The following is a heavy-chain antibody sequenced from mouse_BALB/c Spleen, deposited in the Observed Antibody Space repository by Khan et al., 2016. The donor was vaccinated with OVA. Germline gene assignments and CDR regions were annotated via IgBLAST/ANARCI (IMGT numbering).Heavy chain of an antibody. V-gene: IGHV1-7*01. CDR2: INPATDYT. D-gene: IGHD1-1*01. Sequence: VQLQESGSELAKPGASVKMSCKASGYTFTSYWMHWVKQRPGQGLEWIGYINPATDYTEYNQKFKNKATLTADKSSSTAYMQLNSLTSEDSAVYYCVNHGSSSAWFTYWGQGTPVNVSA. CDR3: VNHGSSSAWFTY. J-gene: IGHJ3*01. CDR1: GYTFTSYW.